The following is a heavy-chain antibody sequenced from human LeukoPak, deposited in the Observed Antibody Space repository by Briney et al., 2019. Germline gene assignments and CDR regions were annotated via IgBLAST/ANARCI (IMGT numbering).Heavy chain of an antibody. CDR1: GYSISSGYY. J-gene: IGHJ3*02. V-gene: IGHV4-38-2*01. CDR2: IYYSGST. CDR3: ARPAWDIVVVPAAKNDAFDI. Sequence: SETLSLTCAVSGYSISSGYYWGWIRQPPGKGLEWIGSIYYSGSTYYNPSLKSRVTISVDTSKNQFSLKLSSVTAADTAVYYCARPAWDIVVVPAAKNDAFDIWGQGTMVTVSS. D-gene: IGHD2-2*01.